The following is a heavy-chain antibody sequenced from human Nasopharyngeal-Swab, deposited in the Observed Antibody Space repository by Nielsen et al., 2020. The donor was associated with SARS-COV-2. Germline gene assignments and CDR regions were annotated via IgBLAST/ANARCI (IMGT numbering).Heavy chain of an antibody. CDR3: ARGSRAGSVIQPCFHY. V-gene: IGHV1-2*02. CDR2: INPNSGGT. D-gene: IGHD5-18*01. CDR1: GYTFTGYY. Sequence: ASVKVSCKASGYTFTGYYMHWVRQAPGQGLEWMGWINPNSGGTNYAQKFQGRVTMTRDTSISTAYMELNRLRSDDTAVYYCARGSRAGSVIQPCFHYWGQGTLVTVSS. J-gene: IGHJ4*02.